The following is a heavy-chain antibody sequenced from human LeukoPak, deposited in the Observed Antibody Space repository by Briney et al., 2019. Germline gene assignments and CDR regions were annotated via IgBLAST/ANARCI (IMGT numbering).Heavy chain of an antibody. J-gene: IGHJ6*03. CDR1: GGTFSSYA. CDR3: ARGTLTVDRYYYMDV. CDR2: IIPIFGTA. V-gene: IGHV1-69*05. Sequence: SVKVSCKASGGTFSSYAISWVRQAPGQGLEWMGGIIPIFGTANYAQKFQGRVTITTDESTNTAYMELSSLRSEDTAVYYCARGTLTVDRYYYMDVWGKGTTVTVSS. D-gene: IGHD4-23*01.